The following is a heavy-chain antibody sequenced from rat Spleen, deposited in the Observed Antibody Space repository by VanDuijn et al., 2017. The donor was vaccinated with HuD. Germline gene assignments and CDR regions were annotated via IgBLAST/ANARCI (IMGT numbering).Heavy chain of an antibody. CDR3: AVSGYGY. CDR2: ITYDGSST. D-gene: IGHD4-3*01. J-gene: IGHJ2*01. V-gene: IGHV5-46*01. CDR1: GFTLSSFP. Sequence: EVQLVESGGGLMQPGGSMKLSCAASGFTLSSFPMAWVRQAPTKGLEWVATITYDGSSTYYRDSVKGRFTISRDNAKRTLHLQMDSLRSEDTATYYCAVSGYGYWGQGVMVTVSS.